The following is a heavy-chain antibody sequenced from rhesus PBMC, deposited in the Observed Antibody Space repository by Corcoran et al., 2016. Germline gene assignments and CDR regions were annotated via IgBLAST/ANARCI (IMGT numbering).Heavy chain of an antibody. J-gene: IGHJ4*01. D-gene: IGHD4-11*01. Sequence: QVQLQESGPGLVKPSETLSLTCAVSGYSISSGYYWNWIRQPPGKGLEWIGCISYSGGTTTNPALKRRVTISRDTSKNQFSLKLSSLTAADTAVYYCATAYPPFYRFDSWGQGVLVTVSS. V-gene: IGHV4-122*02. CDR1: GYSISSGYY. CDR2: ISYSGGT. CDR3: ATAYPPFYRFDS.